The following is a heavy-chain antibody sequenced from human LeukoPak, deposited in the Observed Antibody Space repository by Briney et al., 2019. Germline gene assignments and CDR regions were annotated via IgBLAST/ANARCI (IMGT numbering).Heavy chain of an antibody. Sequence: PSETLSLTCAVSGGSFSGSYWSWIRQPLGTGLEWVGEIYHSGSANNNPSLKSRVTISVDTSKNQFSLKLSSVTAADTAVYYCARGHRLDGMRYYYYGMDVWGQGTTVTVSS. CDR2: IYHSGSA. J-gene: IGHJ6*02. V-gene: IGHV4-34*01. D-gene: IGHD3-22*01. CDR3: ARGHRLDGMRYYYYGMDV. CDR1: GGSFSGSY.